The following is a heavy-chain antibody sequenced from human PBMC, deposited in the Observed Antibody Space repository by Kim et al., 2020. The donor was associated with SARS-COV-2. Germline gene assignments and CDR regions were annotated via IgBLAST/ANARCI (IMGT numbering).Heavy chain of an antibody. D-gene: IGHD6-6*01. Sequence: RFTISRDNAKNSLYLQMNSLRAEDTAVYYCARGGLVVSSIAARRLNLIDYWGQGTLVTVSS. V-gene: IGHV3-11*06. CDR3: ARGGLVVSSIAARRLNLIDY. J-gene: IGHJ4*02.